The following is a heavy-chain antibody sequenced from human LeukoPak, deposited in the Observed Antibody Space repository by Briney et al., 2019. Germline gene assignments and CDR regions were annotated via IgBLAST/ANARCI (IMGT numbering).Heavy chain of an antibody. Sequence: SQTLSLTCTVSGGSISSGDYYWSWIRQPPGKGLEWIGYIYYSGSTYYNPSLKSRVTISVDTSKNQFSLKLSSVTAADTAVYYCASNREYCSSTSCPWVADAFDIWGQGTMVTVSS. V-gene: IGHV4-30-4*01. CDR2: IYYSGST. D-gene: IGHD2-2*01. J-gene: IGHJ3*02. CDR3: ASNREYCSSTSCPWVADAFDI. CDR1: GGSISSGDYY.